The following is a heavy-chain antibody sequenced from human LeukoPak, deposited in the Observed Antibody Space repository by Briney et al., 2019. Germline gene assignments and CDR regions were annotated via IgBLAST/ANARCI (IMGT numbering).Heavy chain of an antibody. CDR2: IIPIFGTA. J-gene: IGHJ6*04. CDR1: GGTFSSYA. D-gene: IGHD1-1*01. Sequence: SVKVSCKASGGTFSSYAISWVRQAPGQGLEWMGGIIPIFGTANYAQKFQGRVTITADKSTSTAYMELSSLRSEDTAVYYCARWGTTGINYCYYGMDVWGKGTTVTVSS. CDR3: ARWGTTGINYCYYGMDV. V-gene: IGHV1-69*06.